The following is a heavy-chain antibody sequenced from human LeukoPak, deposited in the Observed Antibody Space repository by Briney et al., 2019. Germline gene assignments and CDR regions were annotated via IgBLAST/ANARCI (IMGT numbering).Heavy chain of an antibody. CDR3: ARVNDGDRYYYYYMDV. Sequence: SETLSLTCTVSGGSIRSGGYYWGWIRQPPGKGLEWIGEINHSGSTNYNPSLKSRVTISVDTSKNQFSLKLSSVTAADTAVYYCARVNDGDRYYYYYMDVWGKGTTVTVSS. D-gene: IGHD4-17*01. CDR2: INHSGST. V-gene: IGHV4-39*07. J-gene: IGHJ6*03. CDR1: GGSIRSGGYY.